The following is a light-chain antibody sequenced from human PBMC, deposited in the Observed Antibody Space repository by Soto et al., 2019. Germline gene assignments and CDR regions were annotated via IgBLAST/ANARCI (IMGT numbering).Light chain of an antibody. CDR1: SSDVGGYNY. CDR3: SSYTSSSTYV. CDR2: DVS. V-gene: IGLV2-14*01. Sequence: QSALTQPASVSGSPGQSITISCTGTSSDVGGYNYVSWYQQHPGKAPKLMIYDVSNRPSGVSNRFSGSKSGNTAFLTISGLQAEDEDDYYCSSYTSSSTYVFGTGTKLTVL. J-gene: IGLJ1*01.